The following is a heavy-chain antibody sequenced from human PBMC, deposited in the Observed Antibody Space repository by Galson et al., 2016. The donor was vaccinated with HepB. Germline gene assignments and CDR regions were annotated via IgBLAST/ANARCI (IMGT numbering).Heavy chain of an antibody. Sequence: CAISGDSVSSNSAAWNWIRQSPSRGLEWLGRTYYRSNWHYDYAVSVTGRITINPDTYKNQFSLQLNSMTPEDTAVYYCARVSLVTANIWTWSAVEYWGQGALVTVSS. D-gene: IGHD1-20*01. CDR3: ARVSLVTANIWTWSAVEY. CDR1: GDSVSSNSAA. CDR2: TYYRSNWHY. V-gene: IGHV6-1*01. J-gene: IGHJ4*02.